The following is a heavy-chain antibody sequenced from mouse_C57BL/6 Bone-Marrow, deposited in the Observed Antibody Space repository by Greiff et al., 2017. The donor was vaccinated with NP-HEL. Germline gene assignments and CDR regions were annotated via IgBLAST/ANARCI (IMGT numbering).Heavy chain of an antibody. V-gene: IGHV1-76*01. Sequence: VQVVESGAELVRPGASVKLSCKASGYTFTDYYINWVKQRPGQGLEWIARIYPGSGNTYYNEKFKGKATLTAEKSSSTAYMQLSSLTSEDSAVYFCARDYYYGSRFDYWGQGTTLTVSS. D-gene: IGHD1-1*01. CDR3: ARDYYYGSRFDY. J-gene: IGHJ2*01. CDR1: GYTFTDYY. CDR2: IYPGSGNT.